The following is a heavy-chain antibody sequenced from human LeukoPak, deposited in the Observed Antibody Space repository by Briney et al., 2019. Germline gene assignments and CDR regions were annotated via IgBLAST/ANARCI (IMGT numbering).Heavy chain of an antibody. J-gene: IGHJ4*02. D-gene: IGHD3-22*01. CDR1: GGSISSSNW. V-gene: IGHV4-4*02. CDR2: IYHSGST. Sequence: SETLSLTCAVSGGSISSSNWWSWVRQPPGKGLEWIGEIYHSGSTNYNPSLKSRVTISVDKSKNQFSLKLSSVTAADTAVHYCAREDYYDSSGLTYWGQGTLVTVSS. CDR3: AREDYYDSSGLTY.